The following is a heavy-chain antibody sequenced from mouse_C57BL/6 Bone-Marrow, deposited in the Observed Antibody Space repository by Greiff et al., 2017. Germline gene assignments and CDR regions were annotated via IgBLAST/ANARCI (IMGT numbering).Heavy chain of an antibody. V-gene: IGHV1-85*01. CDR3: ARSPDYCCSSYGYFDV. Sequence: QVQLQQSGPELVKPGASVKLSCKASGYTFTSYDINWVKQRPGQGLEWIGWIYPRDGSTKYNEKFKGKATLPVDTSSSTAYMELHSLTSEDSAVDVCARSPDYCCSSYGYFDVGGTGTTVTVSS. CDR1: GYTFTSYD. D-gene: IGHD1-1*01. J-gene: IGHJ1*03. CDR2: IYPRDGST.